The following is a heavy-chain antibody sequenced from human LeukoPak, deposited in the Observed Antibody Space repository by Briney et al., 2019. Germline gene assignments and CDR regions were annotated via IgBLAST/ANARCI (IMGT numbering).Heavy chain of an antibody. CDR2: IRSKAYGGTT. CDR3: TRERERWLQFGGSYYFDY. CDR1: GFTFGDYA. Sequence: GGSLRLSCTASGFTFGDYAMSWFRQAPGKGLEWVGFIRSKAYGGTTEYAASVKGRFTISRDDSKSIAYLQMNSLKTEDTAVYYCTRERERWLQFGGSYYFDYWGQGTLVTVSS. V-gene: IGHV3-49*03. J-gene: IGHJ4*02. D-gene: IGHD5-12*01.